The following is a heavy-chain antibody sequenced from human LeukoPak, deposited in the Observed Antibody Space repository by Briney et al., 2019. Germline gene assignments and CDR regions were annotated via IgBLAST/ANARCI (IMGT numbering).Heavy chain of an antibody. CDR3: AKDRLGIAAAGTSDY. D-gene: IGHD6-13*01. CDR2: ISGSGGST. CDR1: GFTFNIYS. J-gene: IGHJ4*02. Sequence: GGSQRLPYAASGFTFNIYSMSWVPEAPGKGLEGGSAISGSGGSTYYADSVKGRFTISRDNSKNTLYLQMNSLRAEDTAVYYCAKDRLGIAAAGTSDYWGQGTLVTVSS. V-gene: IGHV3-23*01.